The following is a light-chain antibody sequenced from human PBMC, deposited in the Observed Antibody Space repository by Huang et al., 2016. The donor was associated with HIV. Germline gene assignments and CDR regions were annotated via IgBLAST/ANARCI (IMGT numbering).Light chain of an antibody. V-gene: IGKV3-15*01. CDR2: GAS. CDR3: QQYNNWPPWT. J-gene: IGKJ1*01. Sequence: EIVMTQSPATLSVSPGEGATLSCRASQTVSSNLAWYQQQPGQAPRLLIYGASTRATGIPARFSGSGSGTEFTLTISSLQSEDFALYYCQQYNNWPPWTFGQGTKVEI. CDR1: QTVSSN.